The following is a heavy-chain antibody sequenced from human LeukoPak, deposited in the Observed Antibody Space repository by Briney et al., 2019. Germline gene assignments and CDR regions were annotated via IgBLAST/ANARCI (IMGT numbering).Heavy chain of an antibody. CDR2: ISGSGGST. J-gene: IGHJ3*02. V-gene: IGHV3-23*01. Sequence: GGSLRLSCAASGFTFSNYGMSWVRQAPGKGLEWVSSISGSGGSTYYADSVKGRFTISRDNSKNTLYLQMNSLRAKDTAVYYCATYLAYCGGDCCIFSSAFDIWGQGTMVTVSS. CDR1: GFTFSNYG. D-gene: IGHD2-21*02. CDR3: ATYLAYCGGDCCIFSSAFDI.